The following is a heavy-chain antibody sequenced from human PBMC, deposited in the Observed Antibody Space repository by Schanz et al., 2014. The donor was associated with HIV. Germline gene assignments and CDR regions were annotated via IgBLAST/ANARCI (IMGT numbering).Heavy chain of an antibody. CDR1: GFIFSSYA. J-gene: IGHJ4*02. D-gene: IGHD3-22*01. V-gene: IGHV3-23*01. CDR3: AKGVLRDYYDSSGYPC. Sequence: EVQLLESGGGLVQPGGSLRLSWEASGFIFSSYALGWVRQVQGKGRERASAIRGRAHSTYYADSVKARFTISRDNPKNTLYLQMNSLRAEDTAVYYCAKGVLRDYYDSSGYPCWGQGTLVTVSS. CDR2: IRGRAHST.